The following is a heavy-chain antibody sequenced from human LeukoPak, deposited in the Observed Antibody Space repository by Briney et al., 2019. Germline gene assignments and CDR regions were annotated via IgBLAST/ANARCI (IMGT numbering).Heavy chain of an antibody. CDR3: ARKIAAAGFYGMDV. CDR1: GFTFSSYS. V-gene: IGHV3-21*01. D-gene: IGHD6-13*01. Sequence: PGGSLRLSCAASGFTFSSYSINWVRQAPGKGLEWVSSISSSSSYIYYADSVKGRFTISRDNAKNSLYLQINSLRAEDTAVYYCARKIAAAGFYGMDVWGQGTTVTVSS. CDR2: ISSSSSYI. J-gene: IGHJ6*02.